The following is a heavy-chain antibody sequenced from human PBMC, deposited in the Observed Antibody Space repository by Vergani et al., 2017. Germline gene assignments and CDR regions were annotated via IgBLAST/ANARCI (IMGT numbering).Heavy chain of an antibody. Sequence: EVQLVESGGGLVQPGGSLRLSCAASGFTFSSYDMHWVRQATGKGLEWVSAIGTAGDTYYPGSVKGRFTISRENAKNSLYLQMNSLRAGDTAVYYCAREAAAGTKGPSGTWGQGTLVTVSS. J-gene: IGHJ4*02. D-gene: IGHD6-13*01. V-gene: IGHV3-13*01. CDR2: IGTAGDT. CDR3: AREAAAGTKGPSGT. CDR1: GFTFSSYD.